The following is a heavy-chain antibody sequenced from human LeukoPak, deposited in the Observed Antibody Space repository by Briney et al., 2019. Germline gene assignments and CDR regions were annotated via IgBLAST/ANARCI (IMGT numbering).Heavy chain of an antibody. Sequence: SETLSLICTVSGGSISSGDYYWSWIRQPPGKGLEWIGYIYYSGSTYYNPSLKSRVTISVDTSKNQFSLKLSSVTAADTAVYYCARVKDDYGGYFDYWGQGALVTVSS. CDR3: ARVKDDYGGYFDY. D-gene: IGHD4-23*01. J-gene: IGHJ4*02. V-gene: IGHV4-30-4*01. CDR2: IYYSGST. CDR1: GGSISSGDYY.